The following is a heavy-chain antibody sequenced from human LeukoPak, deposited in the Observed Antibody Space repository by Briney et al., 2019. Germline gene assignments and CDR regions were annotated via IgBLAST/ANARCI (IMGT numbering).Heavy chain of an antibody. CDR3: AKESEYSSSLDY. V-gene: IGHV3-23*01. CDR2: FSGSGGST. J-gene: IGHJ4*02. D-gene: IGHD6-6*01. Sequence: GGSLRLSCAASGFTFSSYAMSWVRQAPGKGLECISGFSGSGGSTYYADSVKGRFTISRDNSKNTLYLQMNSLRAEDTAVYYCAKESEYSSSLDYWGQGTLVTVSS. CDR1: GFTFSSYA.